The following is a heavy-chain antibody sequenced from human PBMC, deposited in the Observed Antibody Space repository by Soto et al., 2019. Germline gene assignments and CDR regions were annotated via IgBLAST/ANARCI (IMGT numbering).Heavy chain of an antibody. CDR1: GFTFSSYA. V-gene: IGHV3-23*01. Sequence: GGSLRLSCAASGFTFSSYAMSWVRQAPGKGLEWVSAISGSGGSTYYADSVKGRFTISRDNSKNTLYLQMNSLRAEDTAVYYCAKEAPGVVVVVAATYNWFDPRGQGTLVTVSS. J-gene: IGHJ5*02. CDR3: AKEAPGVVVVVAATYNWFDP. D-gene: IGHD2-15*01. CDR2: ISGSGGST.